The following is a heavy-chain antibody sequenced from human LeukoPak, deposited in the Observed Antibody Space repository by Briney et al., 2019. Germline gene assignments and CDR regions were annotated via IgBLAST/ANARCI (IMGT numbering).Heavy chain of an antibody. CDR2: VNANAINT. V-gene: IGHV3-23*01. CDR1: GFSFSNYV. J-gene: IGHJ5*02. CDR3: AKPISGGLAVSGDWFDP. D-gene: IGHD6-19*01. Sequence: PGGSLRLSCAASGFSFSNYVMTWVRQAPGKGLQCVLTVNANAINTYYAHSVRGRFTISRDNSRNILYLQLNNLRAEDTAIYYCAKPISGGLAVSGDWFDPWGQGTLVTVSS.